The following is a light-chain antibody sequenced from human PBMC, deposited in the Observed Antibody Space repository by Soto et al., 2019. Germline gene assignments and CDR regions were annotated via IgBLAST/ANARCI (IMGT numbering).Light chain of an antibody. CDR2: AAS. J-gene: IGKJ3*01. CDR1: QSISIY. CDR3: QQYYSFPFT. V-gene: IGKV1D-8*01. Sequence: IQMTQSPSSLSASVGDRVTITCRASQSISIYLAWYQQKPGKAPELLIYAASTLQGGVPSRFSGSGSGTDFTLTISCLQSEDFATYYCQQYYSFPFTFGPGTKVDI.